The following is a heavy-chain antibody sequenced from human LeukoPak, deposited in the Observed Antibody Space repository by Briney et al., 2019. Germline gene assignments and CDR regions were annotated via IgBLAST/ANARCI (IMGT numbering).Heavy chain of an antibody. J-gene: IGHJ3*02. CDR2: VKQDGNEK. CDR3: ARAMSRFGEYDAFDI. Sequence: GGSLRLSCEASGFTFSNFWMSWVRQAPGRGLEWVANVKQDGNEKYYVDSVKGRFIISRDNAKNSLYLQMNSPRAEDTAVYYCARAMSRFGEYDAFDIWGQGTMVSVSP. D-gene: IGHD3-10*01. CDR1: GFTFSNFW. V-gene: IGHV3-7*01.